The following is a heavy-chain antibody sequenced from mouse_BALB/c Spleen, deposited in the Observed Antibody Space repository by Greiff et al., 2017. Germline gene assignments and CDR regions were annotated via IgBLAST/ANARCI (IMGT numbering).Heavy chain of an antibody. CDR2: ISCYNGAT. J-gene: IGHJ1*01. V-gene: IGHV1S34*01. D-gene: IGHD2-3*01. CDR1: GYSFTGYY. Sequence: LVKTGASVKISCKASGYSFTGYYMHWVKQSHGKSLEWIGYISCYNGATSYNQKFKGKATFTVDTSSSTAYMQFNSLTSEDSAVYYCARGAIYDGYSHWYFDVWGAGTTVTVSS. CDR3: ARGAIYDGYSHWYFDV.